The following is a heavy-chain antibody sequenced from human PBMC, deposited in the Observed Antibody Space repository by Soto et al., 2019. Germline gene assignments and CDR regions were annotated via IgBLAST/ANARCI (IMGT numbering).Heavy chain of an antibody. D-gene: IGHD3-9*01. CDR1: GGTFSSYA. V-gene: IGHV1-69*13. CDR2: IIPIFGTA. J-gene: IGHJ6*02. CDR3: ARESTSDWSGNYYYYYGMDV. Sequence: ASVKVSCKASGGTFSSYAISWVRQAPGQGLEWVGGIIPIFGTANYAQKFQGRVTITADESTSTAYMELSSLRSEDTAVYYCARESTSDWSGNYYYYYGMDVWGQGTTVTVSS.